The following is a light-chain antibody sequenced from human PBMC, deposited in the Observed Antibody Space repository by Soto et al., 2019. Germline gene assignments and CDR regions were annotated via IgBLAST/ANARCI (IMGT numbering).Light chain of an antibody. J-gene: IGKJ1*01. V-gene: IGKV1-5*01. CDR3: QQYNGYSNT. CDR2: DAS. CDR1: QTVSTW. Sequence: DIQMTQSPSTLSASVGDRVTITCRASQTVSTWLSWYQQKPGQAPKLLIYDASTLERGVPSRFRGSGSVTEFTLTISSLQPDDFAVSYCQQYNGYSNTLGQGTKVDI.